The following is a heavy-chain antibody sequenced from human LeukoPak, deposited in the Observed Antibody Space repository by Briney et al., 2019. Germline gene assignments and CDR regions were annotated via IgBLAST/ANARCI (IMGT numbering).Heavy chain of an antibody. CDR2: INPNSGGT. CDR3: ARAGGRSWFDP. V-gene: IGHV1-2*02. CDR1: GYSFTDKY. J-gene: IGHJ5*02. Sequence: ASVKVSCKASGYSFTDKYMHWVRQAPGQGLEWMGWINPNSGGTNYAQKFQGRVTMATDTSMSTAYMELSRLTSDDTAVYYCARAGGRSWFDPWGQGTLVTVSS.